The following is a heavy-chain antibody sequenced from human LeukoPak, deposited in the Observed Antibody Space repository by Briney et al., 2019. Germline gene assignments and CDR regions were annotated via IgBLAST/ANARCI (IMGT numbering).Heavy chain of an antibody. D-gene: IGHD3-3*01. CDR2: MYAGDGGA. Sequence: PGGSLRLSCAASGFTVTYTYMSWVRQTPGKGPEWVSVMYAGDGGAYYADSVKGRFTISRDHSQNMVHLQMNSLRIEDTAVYFCASAKGVYDFGWLEPWGQGTPVSVSS. J-gene: IGHJ5*02. CDR3: ASAKGVYDFGWLEP. CDR1: GFTVTYTY. V-gene: IGHV3-66*02.